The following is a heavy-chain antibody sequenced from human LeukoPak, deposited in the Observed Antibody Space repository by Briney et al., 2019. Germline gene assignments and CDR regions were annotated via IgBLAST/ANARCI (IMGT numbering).Heavy chain of an antibody. V-gene: IGHV1-18*01. CDR1: GYTFTSYG. CDR2: ISAYNGNT. CDR3: ARVNQRYSSSSGLPY. D-gene: IGHD6-6*01. Sequence: ASVKVSCKASGYTFTSYGISWVRQAPGQGLEWMGWISAYNGNTNYAQKLQGRVTMTTDTSTSTAYMELRSLRSDDTAVYYCARVNQRYSSSSGLPYWGQGTLVTVSS. J-gene: IGHJ4*02.